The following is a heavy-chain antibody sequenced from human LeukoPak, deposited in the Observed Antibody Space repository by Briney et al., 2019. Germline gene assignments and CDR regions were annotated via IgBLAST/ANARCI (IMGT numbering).Heavy chain of an antibody. CDR2: IIPIFGTA. Sequence: GASMKVSCTASGGTFSSYAISWVRQAPGQGLEWMGGIIPIFGTANYAQKFQGRVTITADESTSTAYMELSSLRSEDTAVYYCARDPAPGIAAAGPEYTFDYWGQGTLVTVSS. D-gene: IGHD6-13*01. CDR3: ARDPAPGIAAAGPEYTFDY. CDR1: GGTFSSYA. J-gene: IGHJ4*02. V-gene: IGHV1-69*13.